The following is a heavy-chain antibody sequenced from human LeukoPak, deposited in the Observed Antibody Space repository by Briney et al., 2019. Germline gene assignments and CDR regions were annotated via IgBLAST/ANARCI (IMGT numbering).Heavy chain of an antibody. CDR2: INVYNGNT. V-gene: IGHV1-18*01. J-gene: IGHJ4*02. D-gene: IGHD3-9*01. CDR1: GYTFTSYG. Sequence: ASVTVSCTASGYTFTSYGISWVRQAPGQGLEWMGWINVYNGNTNYAQKLQGRVTMTTDTSTSTAYMELRSLRSDDTAVYYCARAGYDILTLAPDPANDYWGQGTLVTVSS. CDR3: ARAGYDILTLAPDPANDY.